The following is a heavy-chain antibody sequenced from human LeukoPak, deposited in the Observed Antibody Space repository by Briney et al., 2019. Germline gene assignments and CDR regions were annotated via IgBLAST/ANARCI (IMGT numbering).Heavy chain of an antibody. V-gene: IGHV4-34*01. D-gene: IGHD2-8*01. CDR2: INHSGST. CDR3: ARGDIVLMVYVS. Sequence: SETLSLTCAVYGVSFSGYYWSWNRQPPGKGLEWIGEINHSGSTNYNPSLKSRVTISVDTSKNQFSLKLSSVTAADTAVYYCARGDIVLMVYVSWGQGTLVTVSS. CDR1: GVSFSGYY. J-gene: IGHJ5*02.